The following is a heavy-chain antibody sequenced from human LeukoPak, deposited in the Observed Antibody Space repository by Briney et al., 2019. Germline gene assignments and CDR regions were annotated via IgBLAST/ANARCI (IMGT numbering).Heavy chain of an antibody. CDR2: INPSGGST. V-gene: IGHV1-46*01. Sequence: ASVKVSCKASGYTFTSYYMHWVRQAPGQGLEWMGIINPSGGSTSYAQKFQGRVTMARDTSTSTVYMELSSLRSEDTAVYYCARVIERRNLLDYWGQGTLVTVSS. J-gene: IGHJ4*02. CDR1: GYTFTSYY. D-gene: IGHD1-14*01. CDR3: ARVIERRNLLDY.